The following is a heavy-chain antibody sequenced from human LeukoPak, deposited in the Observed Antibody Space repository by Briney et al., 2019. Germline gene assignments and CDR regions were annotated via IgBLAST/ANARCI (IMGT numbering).Heavy chain of an antibody. CDR2: IYYSGST. CDR1: GGSISSYY. D-gene: IGHD6-19*01. Sequence: SSETLSLTCTVSGGSISSYYWSWIRQPPGKGLEWIGYIYYSGSTNYNPSLKSRVTISVDTSKNQFSLKLSSVTAADTAVYYCAEQAVAGSYNWFDPWGQGTLVTVSS. J-gene: IGHJ5*02. CDR3: AEQAVAGSYNWFDP. V-gene: IGHV4-59*08.